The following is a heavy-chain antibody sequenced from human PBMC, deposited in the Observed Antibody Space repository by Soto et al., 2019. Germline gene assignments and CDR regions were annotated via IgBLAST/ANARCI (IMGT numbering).Heavy chain of an antibody. CDR2: IYHSGRT. D-gene: IGHD6-19*01. CDR1: GGSISTNW. CDR3: ARHIAVSGTRGFDF. Sequence: QVQLQESGPGLMKPSGTLSLTCAVSGGSISTNWWSWVRQPPGKGLEWIGEIYHSGRTNYNPSLENRVTLSVDKAHNPLSLILNSVTAADTAVYYCARHIAVSGTRGFDFWGQGTLVTVSS. J-gene: IGHJ4*02. V-gene: IGHV4-4*02.